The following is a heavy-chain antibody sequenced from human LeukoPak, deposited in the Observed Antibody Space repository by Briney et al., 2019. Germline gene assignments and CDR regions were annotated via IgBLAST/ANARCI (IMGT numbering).Heavy chain of an antibody. V-gene: IGHV3-21*01. Sequence: GGSLRLSCAASGFTFSSYSMNWVRQAPGKGLEWVSSISSSSSYIYYADSVKGRFTISRDNAKNSLYLQMNSLRAEDTAVYYCARFFTFGGSFDYWGQGTLVTVSS. D-gene: IGHD3-16*01. J-gene: IGHJ4*02. CDR1: GFTFSSYS. CDR3: ARFFTFGGSFDY. CDR2: ISSSSSYI.